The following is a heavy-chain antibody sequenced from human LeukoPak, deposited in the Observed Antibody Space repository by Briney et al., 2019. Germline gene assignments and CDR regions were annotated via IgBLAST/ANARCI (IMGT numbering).Heavy chain of an antibody. CDR2: IYTSGST. Sequence: SETLSLTCTVSGGSISSGSYDWSWIRQAAGKGLEWIRRIYTSGSTNYNPSLKSRVTISVDTSKNQFSLKLSSVTAAYTAVYYCARGPFSSSWSDVAYWGQETLLTVSS. D-gene: IGHD6-13*01. V-gene: IGHV4-61*02. J-gene: IGHJ4*02. CDR3: ARGPFSSSWSDVAY. CDR1: GGSISSGSYD.